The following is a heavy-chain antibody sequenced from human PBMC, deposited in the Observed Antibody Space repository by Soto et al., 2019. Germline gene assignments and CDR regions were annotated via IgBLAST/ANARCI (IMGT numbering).Heavy chain of an antibody. J-gene: IGHJ4*02. Sequence: SETLSLTCTVSGGSISSYYWSWIRQPPGKGLEWIGYIYYSGSTNYNPSLKSRVTISVDTSKNQFSLKLSSVTAADTAVYYCARHVRFRGKYYYDSSGYPQGYFHYWGQGTLVTVS. V-gene: IGHV4-59*08. CDR3: ARHVRFRGKYYYDSSGYPQGYFHY. D-gene: IGHD3-22*01. CDR1: GGSISSYY. CDR2: IYYSGST.